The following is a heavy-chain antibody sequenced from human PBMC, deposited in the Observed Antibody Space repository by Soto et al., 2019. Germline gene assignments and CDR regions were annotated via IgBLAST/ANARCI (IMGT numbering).Heavy chain of an antibody. J-gene: IGHJ4*02. D-gene: IGHD2-15*01. CDR2: IDYNGVT. Sequence: SETLSLTCTVSGGAIYRSGYYWGWIRQPPGRGLEWIGNIDYNGVTYSNPSLKSRVTISRDTSKNQFSLKLTSVAAADTALYYCGKVLVGATGHTDSDSWGPGTLVTVSS. CDR1: GGAIYRSGYY. V-gene: IGHV4-39*01. CDR3: GKVLVGATGHTDSDS.